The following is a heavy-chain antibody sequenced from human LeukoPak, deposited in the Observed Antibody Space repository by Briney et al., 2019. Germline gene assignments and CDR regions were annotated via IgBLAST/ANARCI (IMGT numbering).Heavy chain of an antibody. V-gene: IGHV3-9*01. D-gene: IGHD6-6*01. Sequence: GGSLRLSCAASGFTFDDYAMHWVRQAPGKGLEWVSGISWNSGSIGYADSVKGRFTISRDNAKNSLYLQMNSLRAEGTALYYCAKDFEYSSSTGPFDCWGQGTLVTVSS. CDR2: ISWNSGSI. CDR3: AKDFEYSSSTGPFDC. J-gene: IGHJ4*02. CDR1: GFTFDDYA.